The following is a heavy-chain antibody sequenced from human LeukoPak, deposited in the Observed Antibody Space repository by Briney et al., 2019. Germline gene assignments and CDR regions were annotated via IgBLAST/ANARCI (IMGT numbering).Heavy chain of an antibody. CDR2: ISAHNGAT. V-gene: IGHV1-18*01. CDR3: ARDSETISGVVSPSNY. J-gene: IGHJ4*02. Sequence: ASVKVSCKASGDTFSSYGISWIRQSPGQGLEWMGWISAHNGATNFAQRFQGRLTMTADTSTTTAYMELRSLTSDDTAIYYCARDSETISGVVSPSNYWGQGTLVTVSP. D-gene: IGHD3-3*01. CDR1: GDTFSSYG.